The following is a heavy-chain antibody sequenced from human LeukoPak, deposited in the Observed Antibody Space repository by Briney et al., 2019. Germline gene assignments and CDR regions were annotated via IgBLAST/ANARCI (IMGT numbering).Heavy chain of an antibody. J-gene: IGHJ4*02. V-gene: IGHV3-30-3*01. Sequence: GGSLRLSCAASGFTFSSYAMHWVRQAPGKGLEWVAVISYDGSSKYYADSVKGRFTISRDNSKNTLYLQMKSLRAEDTAVYYCAKAWGMIRGVIDYWGQGTLVTVSS. D-gene: IGHD3-10*01. CDR1: GFTFSSYA. CDR2: ISYDGSSK. CDR3: AKAWGMIRGVIDY.